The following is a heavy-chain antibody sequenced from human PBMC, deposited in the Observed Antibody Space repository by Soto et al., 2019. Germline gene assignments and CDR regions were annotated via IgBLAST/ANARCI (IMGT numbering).Heavy chain of an antibody. Sequence: QVHLQESGPGLVKPSGTLSLTCDVSSDSISSSLWWSWVRQTPGKGLEWIGEIYHSGSINYNPSLKSRVTISADRSKNQFSLTLTAVTAADTAVYYCATSQLGEYFDNWGQGTLVTVSS. CDR2: IYHSGSI. D-gene: IGHD1-1*01. CDR1: SDSISSSLW. J-gene: IGHJ4*02. V-gene: IGHV4-4*02. CDR3: ATSQLGEYFDN.